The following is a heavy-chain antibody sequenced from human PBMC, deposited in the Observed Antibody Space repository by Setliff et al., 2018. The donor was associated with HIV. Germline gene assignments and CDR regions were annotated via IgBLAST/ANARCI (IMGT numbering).Heavy chain of an antibody. V-gene: IGHV1-18*01. Sequence: ASVKVSCKPSGYTFTTYGLSWVRQAPGQGLEWMGWISTYSDETSSSQNLQGRLTMTTDTSTGTAYMELRSLRSDDTAVYYCARDPPSSGWYRGDYWGQGTLVTVSS. CDR1: GYTFTTYG. D-gene: IGHD6-19*01. CDR3: ARDPPSSGWYRGDY. J-gene: IGHJ4*02. CDR2: ISTYSDET.